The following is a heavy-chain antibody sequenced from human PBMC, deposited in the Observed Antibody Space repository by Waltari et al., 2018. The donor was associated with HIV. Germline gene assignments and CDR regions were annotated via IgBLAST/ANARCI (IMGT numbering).Heavy chain of an antibody. D-gene: IGHD4-4*01. V-gene: IGHV1-18*01. CDR1: SYG. CDR2: ISAYNGNT. J-gene: IGHJ4*02. CDR3: ARVSDYSNYEGAGGTYYFDY. Sequence: SYGISWVRQAPGQGLEWMGWISAYNGNTNYAQKLQGRVTMTTDTSTSTAYMELRSLRSDDTAGDYCARVSDYSNYEGAGGTYYFDYWGQGTLVTVSS.